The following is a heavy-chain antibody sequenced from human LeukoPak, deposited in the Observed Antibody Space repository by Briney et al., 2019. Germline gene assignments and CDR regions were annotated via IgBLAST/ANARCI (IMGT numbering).Heavy chain of an antibody. CDR1: GFTFSSYW. J-gene: IGHJ3*02. D-gene: IGHD6-6*01. Sequence: GGSLRLSCAASGFTFSSYWMSWVRQAPGKGLEWVANIKQDGSEKYYVDSVKGRLTISRDNAKKSLYLQMNSLRAEDTAMYYCARDAVGEYSSSFDIWGQGTMVTVSS. CDR2: IKQDGSEK. V-gene: IGHV3-7*01. CDR3: ARDAVGEYSSSFDI.